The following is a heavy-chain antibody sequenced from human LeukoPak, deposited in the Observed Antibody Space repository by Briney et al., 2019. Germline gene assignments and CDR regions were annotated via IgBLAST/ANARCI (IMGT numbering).Heavy chain of an antibody. Sequence: QPGGSLRLSCAVSGLTLSRYWMHWVRQAPGKGLVWVSRINSDGSSTNYDDSVKGRFTTSRDNAKNTLYLQMNGLRAEDTAVYYCARVLPQHRVTADYWGQGTLVTVSS. V-gene: IGHV3-74*01. CDR1: GLTLSRYW. CDR3: ARVLPQHRVTADY. J-gene: IGHJ4*02. D-gene: IGHD6-13*01. CDR2: INSDGSST.